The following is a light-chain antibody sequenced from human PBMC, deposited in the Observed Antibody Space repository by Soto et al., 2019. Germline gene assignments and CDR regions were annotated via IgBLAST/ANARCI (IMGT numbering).Light chain of an antibody. CDR1: QSLLYSNGYNY. V-gene: IGKV2-28*01. CDR3: MQALQTWT. J-gene: IGKJ1*01. Sequence: DIVMTQSPLSLPVTPGERASISCRSSQSLLYSNGYNYLDWYLQKQGQSPQLLIYLGSYRASGVPDRFSGSGSGTDFTLKISRVEAEDVGVYYCMQALQTWTFGQGTKVEIK. CDR2: LGS.